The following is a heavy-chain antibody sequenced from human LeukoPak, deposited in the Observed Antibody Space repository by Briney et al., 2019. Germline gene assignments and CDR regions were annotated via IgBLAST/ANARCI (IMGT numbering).Heavy chain of an antibody. Sequence: PGGSLRLSCAASGFTFSSYAMSWVRQAPGKGLEWVSAISGSGGSTYHADSVKGRFTISRDNSKNTLYLQMNSLRAEDTAVYYCAKSKEQWLINYFDYWGQGTLVTVSS. J-gene: IGHJ4*02. D-gene: IGHD6-19*01. CDR3: AKSKEQWLINYFDY. V-gene: IGHV3-23*01. CDR1: GFTFSSYA. CDR2: ISGSGGST.